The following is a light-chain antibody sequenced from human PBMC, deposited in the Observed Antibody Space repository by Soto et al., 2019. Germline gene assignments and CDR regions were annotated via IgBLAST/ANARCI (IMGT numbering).Light chain of an antibody. V-gene: IGKV3-20*01. CDR1: QSVSSNN. CDR2: TAS. J-gene: IGKJ1*01. CDR3: QQYGNSPRT. Sequence: EIVLTQSPDTLSLSPGERATLSCRASQSVSSNNLVCYQQTVRQAPRLIIYTASSRATGIADRISGSGSRTFFTLTSSRLETEYVVLYYWQQYGNSPRTSGQGTKVEIK.